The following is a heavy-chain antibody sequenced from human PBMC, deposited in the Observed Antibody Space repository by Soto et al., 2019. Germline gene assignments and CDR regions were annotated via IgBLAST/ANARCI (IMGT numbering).Heavy chain of an antibody. CDR1: GGSISSSNW. Sequence: SETLSLTCAVSGGSISSSNWWSWVRQPPGKGLEWIGEIYHSGSTNYNPSLKSRVTISVDKSKNQFSPKLSSVTAADTAVYYCASVGGQYSSGWNYYYYGMDVWGQGTTVTVSS. D-gene: IGHD6-19*01. V-gene: IGHV4-4*02. J-gene: IGHJ6*02. CDR2: IYHSGST. CDR3: ASVGGQYSSGWNYYYYGMDV.